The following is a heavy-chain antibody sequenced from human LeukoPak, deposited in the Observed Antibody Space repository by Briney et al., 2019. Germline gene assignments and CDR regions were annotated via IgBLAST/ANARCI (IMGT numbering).Heavy chain of an antibody. V-gene: IGHV4-59*01. CDR3: ARGDTAMVIDY. CDR2: IYYSGST. J-gene: IGHJ4*02. D-gene: IGHD5-18*01. CDR1: GGSISSYY. Sequence: PSETLSLTCTVSGGSISSYYWSWIRQPPGKGLEWIGYIYYSGSTNYNLSLKSRVTISVDTSKNQFSLKLSSVTAADTAVYYCARGDTAMVIDYWGQGTLVTVSS.